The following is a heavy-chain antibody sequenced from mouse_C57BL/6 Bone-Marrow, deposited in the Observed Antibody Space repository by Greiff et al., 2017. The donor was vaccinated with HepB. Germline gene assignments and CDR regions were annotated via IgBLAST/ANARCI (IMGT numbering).Heavy chain of an antibody. CDR2: INSDGGST. J-gene: IGHJ1*03. D-gene: IGHD2-3*01. CDR1: EYEFPSHD. Sequence: EVMLVESGGGLVQPRESLKLSCESNEYEFPSHDMSWVRKTPEKRLELVAAINSDGGSTYYPDTMERRFIISRDNTKKTLYLQMSSLRSEDTALYYCARLREMVTYSYWYFDVWGTGTTVTVSS. V-gene: IGHV5-2*02. CDR3: ARLREMVTYSYWYFDV.